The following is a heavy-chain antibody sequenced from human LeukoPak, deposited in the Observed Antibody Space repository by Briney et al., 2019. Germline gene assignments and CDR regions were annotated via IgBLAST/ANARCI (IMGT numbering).Heavy chain of an antibody. D-gene: IGHD1-26*01. CDR1: AFTFSSYS. CDR2: ISSSSSTI. J-gene: IGHJ4*02. Sequence: PGGSLRLSCVSSAFTFSSYSMIWLRQAPGKGLEWVSYISSSSSTIYYADSVKGRFSVSRDNAKNSLYLQLNSLRDEDTAVYYWARDGPYSGSYFADFDYWGQGTLVTVSS. V-gene: IGHV3-48*02. CDR3: ARDGPYSGSYFADFDY.